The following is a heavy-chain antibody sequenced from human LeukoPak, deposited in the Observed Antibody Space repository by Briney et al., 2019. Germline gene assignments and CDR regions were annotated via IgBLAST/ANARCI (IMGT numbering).Heavy chain of an antibody. J-gene: IGHJ5*02. CDR1: GFTFSSYA. D-gene: IGHD6-19*01. Sequence: GGSLRLSCSASGFTFSSYAMHWVRQAPGKGLEYVSAISSNGGSTYYADSVKGRFTISRDNSKNTLYLQMSSLRAEDTAVYYCVEPAVAGRNLNWFDPWGQGTLVTVSS. CDR2: ISSNGGST. V-gene: IGHV3-64D*06. CDR3: VEPAVAGRNLNWFDP.